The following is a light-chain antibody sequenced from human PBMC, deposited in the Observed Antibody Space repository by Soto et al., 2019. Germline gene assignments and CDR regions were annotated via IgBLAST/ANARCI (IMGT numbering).Light chain of an antibody. CDR2: GNN. CDR3: QYYDSSVSKVV. J-gene: IGLJ2*01. CDR1: SSNIGAGYD. V-gene: IGLV1-40*01. Sequence: QSVLTQPPSVSGAPGQRVTISCTGSSSNIGAGYDVHWYQQLPGTAPKLLIYGNNNRPSGVPDRFSGSKSGTSASLAITGLQAEDEADYYCQYYDSSVSKVVFGGGTKLTVL.